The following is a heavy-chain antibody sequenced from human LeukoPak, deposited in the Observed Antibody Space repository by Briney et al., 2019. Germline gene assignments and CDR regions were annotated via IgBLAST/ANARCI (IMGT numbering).Heavy chain of an antibody. CDR1: GFTFSSYA. Sequence: GGSLTLSCAASGFTFSSYAMSWLRQAPGKGLEWLSVIYSGGSTYYADSVKGRFTISRDNSKNTLYLQMNSLRAEDTAVYYCARGGILTGYFTDYWGQGTLVTVSS. V-gene: IGHV3-66*01. J-gene: IGHJ4*02. CDR2: IYSGGST. CDR3: ARGGILTGYFTDY. D-gene: IGHD3-9*01.